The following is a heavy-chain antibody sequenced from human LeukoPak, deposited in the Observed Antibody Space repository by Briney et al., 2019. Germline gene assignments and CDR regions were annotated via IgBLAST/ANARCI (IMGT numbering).Heavy chain of an antibody. CDR3: AKGTTGLAVAGSDY. V-gene: IGHV3-23*01. D-gene: IGHD6-19*01. CDR1: GFTFSSYA. J-gene: IGHJ4*02. Sequence: GGSLRLSCAASGFTFSSYAMSWVRQAPGKGLGWVSAISGSGGSTYYADSVKGRFTISRDNSKNTLYLQMNSLRAEDTAVYYCAKGTTGLAVAGSDYWGQGTLVTVPS. CDR2: ISGSGGST.